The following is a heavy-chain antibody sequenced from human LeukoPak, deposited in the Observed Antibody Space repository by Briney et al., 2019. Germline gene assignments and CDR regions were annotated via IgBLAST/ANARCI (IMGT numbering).Heavy chain of an antibody. V-gene: IGHV4-4*07. Sequence: SETLSLTCTVSGGSISSYYWSWIRQPAGKGLEWIGRLDTGGSTSYNPSLKSRVTMSVDTSKNQFSLKLSSVTAADTAVYYCAREIGYTESALDYWGQGPLVTVSS. CDR1: GGSISSYY. CDR2: LDTGGST. D-gene: IGHD5-24*01. J-gene: IGHJ4*02. CDR3: AREIGYTESALDY.